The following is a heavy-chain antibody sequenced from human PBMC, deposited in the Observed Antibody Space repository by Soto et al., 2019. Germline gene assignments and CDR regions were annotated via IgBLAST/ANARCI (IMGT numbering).Heavy chain of an antibody. J-gene: IGHJ1*01. V-gene: IGHV3-73*01. CDR3: TRQARTGIQH. CDR2: IRSKANSYAT. Sequence: PGGSLSLSCAASGFSFSGSAMHWVRQASGKGLEWVGRIRSKANSYATAYTASVKGRFTISRDASKNTAYLQMNSLKTEDTAVYYCTRQARTGIQHWGQGTLVTVSS. D-gene: IGHD4-17*01. CDR1: GFSFSGSA.